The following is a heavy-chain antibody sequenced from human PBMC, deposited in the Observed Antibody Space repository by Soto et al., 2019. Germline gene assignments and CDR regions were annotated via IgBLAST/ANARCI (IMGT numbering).Heavy chain of an antibody. V-gene: IGHV3-23*01. D-gene: IGHD2-2*02. Sequence: GGSLRLSCAASGFTFSSYAMSWVRQAPGKGLEWVSAISGSGGSTYYAGSVKGRFTISRDNSKNTLYLQMNSLRAEDTAVYYCAKDYCSSTSCYTYYYGMDVWGQGTTVTVSS. CDR1: GFTFSSYA. J-gene: IGHJ6*02. CDR3: AKDYCSSTSCYTYYYGMDV. CDR2: ISGSGGST.